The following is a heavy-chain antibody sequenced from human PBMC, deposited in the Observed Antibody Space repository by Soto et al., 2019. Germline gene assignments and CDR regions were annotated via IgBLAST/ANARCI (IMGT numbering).Heavy chain of an antibody. Sequence: PXGSLRLSCAGSGFTFANFAMSWVRQAPGGGLDWVSGITVGGSTYYADSVEGRFRISRDNFRDTLSLHMSGVRVEDTAMYYCAKDPNGNYIGGFEMCGQGTLVTVSS. D-gene: IGHD1-7*01. V-gene: IGHV3-23*01. CDR2: ITVGGST. CDR1: GFTFANFA. CDR3: AKDPNGNYIGGFEM. J-gene: IGHJ3*02.